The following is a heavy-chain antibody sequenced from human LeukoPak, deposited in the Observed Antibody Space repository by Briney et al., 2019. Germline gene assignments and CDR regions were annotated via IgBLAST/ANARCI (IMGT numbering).Heavy chain of an antibody. CDR3: ATLDNSFDH. D-gene: IGHD2/OR15-2a*01. V-gene: IGHV4-59*01. CDR1: RGSISSYY. J-gene: IGHJ5*02. Sequence: SEPLSLTCTVSRGSISSYYWNWIRQSPGKGLEWIGYIDNTAKITTNPSLKSRVTISVDTSKNQLSLKLSSVTAADTAVYFCATLDNSFDHWGQGTLVTVSS. CDR2: IDNTAKI.